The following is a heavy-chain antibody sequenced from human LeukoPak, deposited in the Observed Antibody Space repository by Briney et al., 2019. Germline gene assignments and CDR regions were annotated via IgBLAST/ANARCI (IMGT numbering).Heavy chain of an antibody. V-gene: IGHV1-18*01. J-gene: IGHJ6*03. D-gene: IGHD3-3*01. CDR1: GYTFTSYG. CDR2: ISAYNGKQ. CDR3: ARDVSNRYYDFWSGYPDYYYYMDV. Sequence: ASVKVSCKASGYTFTSYGISWVRQAPGQGLEWMGWISAYNGKQNYAQKLQGRVTMTTDTSTSTAYMELRSLRSDDTAVYYCARDVSNRYYDFWSGYPDYYYYMDVRGKGTTVTVSS.